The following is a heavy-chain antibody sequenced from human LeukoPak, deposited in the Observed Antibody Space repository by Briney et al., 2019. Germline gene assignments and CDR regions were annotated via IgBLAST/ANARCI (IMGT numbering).Heavy chain of an antibody. V-gene: IGHV4-34*01. D-gene: IGHD6-19*01. CDR2: INHSGST. CDR1: GGSFSGYY. CDR3: ARVRWGSSGYDY. Sequence: PSETLSLTCAVYGGSFSGYYWSWIRQPPGKGLEWIGEINHSGSTNYNPSLKSRVTISVDTSKNQFSLKLSSVTAADTAVYYCARVRWGSSGYDYWGQGTLVTVSS. J-gene: IGHJ4*02.